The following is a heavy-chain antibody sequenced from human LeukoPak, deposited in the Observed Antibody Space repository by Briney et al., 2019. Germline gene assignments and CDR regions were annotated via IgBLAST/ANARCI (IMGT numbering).Heavy chain of an antibody. CDR2: INPNSGVT. J-gene: IGHJ4*02. D-gene: IGHD5-18*01. CDR3: ARGTGEGYTYGRYYFDY. CDR1: GYTLTGYY. Sequence: ASVKDSCKASGYTLTGYYMHWVRQAPGQGLEWMGRINPNSGVTDYAQNFQGRVTMTRDTSISTAYVELSRQRSDDTAVYYCARGTGEGYTYGRYYFDYWGQGTLVTVSS. V-gene: IGHV1-2*06.